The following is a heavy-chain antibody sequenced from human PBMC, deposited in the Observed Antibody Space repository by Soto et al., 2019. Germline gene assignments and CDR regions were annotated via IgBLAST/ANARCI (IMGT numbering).Heavy chain of an antibody. Sequence: SETLSLTCAVYGGSFSGYYWSWIRQPPGKGLEWIGEINHSGSTNYNPSLKSRVTISVDTSKNQFSLKLSSVTAADTAVYYCASFIAAAGYYYYYMDVWGKGTTVTVSS. CDR3: ASFIAAAGYYYYYMDV. J-gene: IGHJ6*03. CDR1: GGSFSGYY. V-gene: IGHV4-34*01. D-gene: IGHD6-13*01. CDR2: INHSGST.